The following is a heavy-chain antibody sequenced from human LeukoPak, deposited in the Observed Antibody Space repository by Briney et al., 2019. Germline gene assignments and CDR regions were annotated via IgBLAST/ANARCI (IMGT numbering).Heavy chain of an antibody. CDR2: IYHSGSTNF. CDR1: GGSISSNNW. Sequence: SETLSLTCTVSGGSISSNNWWSWVRQPPGKGLEWIGKIYHSGSTNFNYNPSLKSRVTISVDTSKNQFSLKLSSVTAADTAVYYCARGQPRGYSYGYGSHYYYGMDVWGQGTTVTVSS. J-gene: IGHJ6*02. D-gene: IGHD5-18*01. V-gene: IGHV4-4*02. CDR3: ARGQPRGYSYGYGSHYYYGMDV.